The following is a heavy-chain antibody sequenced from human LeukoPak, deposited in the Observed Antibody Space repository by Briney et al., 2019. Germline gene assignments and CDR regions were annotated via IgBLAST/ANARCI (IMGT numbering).Heavy chain of an antibody. Sequence: PSETLSLTCTVSGGSISSSSYYWGWIRQPPGKGLEWIGSIYYSGSTYYNPSLKSRVTISVDTSKNQFSLKLSSVTAADTAVYYCARDLVDTAMVSRGWFDPWGQGTLVTVSS. D-gene: IGHD5-18*01. CDR3: ARDLVDTAMVSRGWFDP. CDR2: IYYSGST. J-gene: IGHJ5*02. CDR1: GGSISSSSYY. V-gene: IGHV4-39*07.